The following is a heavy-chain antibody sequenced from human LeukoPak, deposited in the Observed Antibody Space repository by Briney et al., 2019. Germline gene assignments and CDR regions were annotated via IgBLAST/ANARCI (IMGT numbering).Heavy chain of an antibody. CDR1: GYSISSGYY. D-gene: IGHD6-13*01. CDR3: ARVSRQQQLVYYYYYYMDV. V-gene: IGHV4-38-2*02. CDR2: IYHSGST. Sequence: SETLSLTCTVSGYSISSGYYWGWIRQPPGKGLEWIGSIYHSGSTYYNPSLKGRVTISVDTSKNQFSLKLSSVTAADTAVYYCARVSRQQQLVYYYYYYMDVWGKGTTVTVSS. J-gene: IGHJ6*03.